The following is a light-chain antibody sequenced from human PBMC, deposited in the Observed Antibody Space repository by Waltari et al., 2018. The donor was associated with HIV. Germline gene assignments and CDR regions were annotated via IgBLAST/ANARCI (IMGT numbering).Light chain of an antibody. CDR2: GNR. Sequence: HSVLTQPPSVSGAPGQRLTISCTGSSSNIGAGYDVPWYQRLTGTAPKLLNYGNRNRPSGVPDRFSGSTSGTSASLASTGLQAEDEADYCQSYDNSLSVVFGGGTKLTV. V-gene: IGLV1-40*01. J-gene: IGLJ2*01. CDR1: SSNIGAGYD. CDR3: QSYDNSLSVV.